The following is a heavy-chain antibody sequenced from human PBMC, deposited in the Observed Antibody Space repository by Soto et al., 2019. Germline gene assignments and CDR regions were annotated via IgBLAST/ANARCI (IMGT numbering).Heavy chain of an antibody. CDR1: GFTFSSYS. CDR2: ISSSSSYI. V-gene: IGHV3-21*01. J-gene: IGHJ5*02. D-gene: IGHD6-6*01. CDR3: ARDYSSSSVWFDP. Sequence: GWSLRLSCAASGFTFSSYSMNWVRQAPGKGLEWVSSISSSSSYIYYADSVKGRFTISRDNAKNSLYLQMNSLRAEDTAVYYCARDYSSSSVWFDPWGQGTLVTVSS.